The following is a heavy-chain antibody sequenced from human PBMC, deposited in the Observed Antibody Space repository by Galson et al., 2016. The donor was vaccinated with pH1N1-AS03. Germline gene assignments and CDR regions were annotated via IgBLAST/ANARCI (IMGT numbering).Heavy chain of an antibody. D-gene: IGHD6-13*01. J-gene: IGHJ4*02. CDR1: GFTFSNYI. CDR3: SRGPAGTFDY. V-gene: IGHV3-21*01. CDR2: ISRSSSYI. Sequence: SLRLSCAASGFTFSNYIMNWVRQAPGKGLGWVSSISRSSSYIYSADSVKGRFTISRDNAKNSLYLQMNSLRAEDTAVYYCSRGPAGTFDYWGQGTLVTVSS.